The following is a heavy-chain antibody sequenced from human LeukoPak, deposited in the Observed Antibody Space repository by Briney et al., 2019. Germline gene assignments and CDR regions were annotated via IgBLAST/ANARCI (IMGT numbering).Heavy chain of an antibody. CDR1: GFTFSSYW. Sequence: GGSLRLSCAASGFTFSSYWMSWVRQAPGKGLEWVANIKQDGSEKYYVDSVKGRFTISRDNAKNSLYLQMDSLRAEDTAVYYCARGLWRGFGELTDCWGQGTLVTVSS. V-gene: IGHV3-7*01. D-gene: IGHD3-10*01. CDR2: IKQDGSEK. CDR3: ARGLWRGFGELTDC. J-gene: IGHJ4*02.